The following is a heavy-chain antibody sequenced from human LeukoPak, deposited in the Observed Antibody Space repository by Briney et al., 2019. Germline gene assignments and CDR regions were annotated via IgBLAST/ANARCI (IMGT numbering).Heavy chain of an antibody. CDR2: ISYDGSNK. J-gene: IGHJ4*02. CDR3: AKGSYDSSGYDY. Sequence: GGSLRLSCTASGFTFNYFAMHWVRQAPGKGLEWVAVISYDGSNKYYADSVKGRFTISRDNSKNTLYLQMNSLRAEDTAVYYCAKGSYDSSGYDYWGQGTLVTVSS. V-gene: IGHV3-30*18. D-gene: IGHD3-22*01. CDR1: GFTFNYFA.